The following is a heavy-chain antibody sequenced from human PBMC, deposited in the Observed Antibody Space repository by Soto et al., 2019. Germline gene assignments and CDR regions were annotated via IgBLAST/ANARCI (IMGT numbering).Heavy chain of an antibody. J-gene: IGHJ6*02. Sequence: QVQLVQSGAEVKKPGASVKVSCKASGYTFTSYDINWVRQATGQGLEWIGWMNPNSGNTGYAQKFQGRVTVTRNTSIITAYMELSSLRSEDTAVYYCARPRSGSYYYGMDVWGQGTAVTVSS. CDR3: ARPRSGSYYYGMDV. V-gene: IGHV1-8*01. D-gene: IGHD3-3*01. CDR1: GYTFTSYD. CDR2: MNPNSGNT.